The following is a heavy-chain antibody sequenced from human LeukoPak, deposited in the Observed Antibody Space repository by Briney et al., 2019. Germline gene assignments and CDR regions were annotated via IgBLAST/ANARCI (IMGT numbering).Heavy chain of an antibody. CDR3: ARHPRSCSGGGTCYSWFDA. CDR2: IYNSGST. V-gene: IGHV4-59*08. CDR1: GGSTRSHL. D-gene: IGHD2-15*01. J-gene: IGHJ5*02. Sequence: SETLSLTCSVSGGSTRSHLWSWLRQPPGKRLEWIGSIYNSGSTNYNPSLKSRVTISIDTSRNQFSLTVHSVTAADTAMYYCARHPRSCSGGGTCYSWFDASGQGTLVTVSS.